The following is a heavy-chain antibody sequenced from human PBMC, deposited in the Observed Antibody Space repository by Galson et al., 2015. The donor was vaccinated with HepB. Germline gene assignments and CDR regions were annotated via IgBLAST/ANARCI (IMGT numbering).Heavy chain of an antibody. CDR2: ISYDGSNK. Sequence: SLRLSCAASGFTFSYYGMHWVRQAPGKGLEWVAVISYDGSNKNYADSVKGRFTISRDNSKNTLYLQMNSLRAEDTAVYYCARDGHNPWIRRQGPLDYWGQGTLVTVSS. CDR3: ARDGHNPWIRRQGPLDY. D-gene: IGHD5-18*01. CDR1: GFTFSYYG. J-gene: IGHJ4*02. V-gene: IGHV3-30*03.